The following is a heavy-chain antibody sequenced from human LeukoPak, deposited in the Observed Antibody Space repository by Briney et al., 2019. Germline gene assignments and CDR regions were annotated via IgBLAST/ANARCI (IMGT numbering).Heavy chain of an antibody. J-gene: IGHJ4*02. CDR3: ARVARCTSCFDVDY. Sequence: SETLSLTCTVSGGSISTYYWSCIRQPPGKGLEWIGYIYYTGSTNYNPSLKSRVTISVDTSKNQFSLTLSSVTAADTAVYYCARVARCTSCFDVDYWGQGTLVTVSS. CDR2: IYYTGST. D-gene: IGHD2-2*01. V-gene: IGHV4-59*08. CDR1: GGSISTYY.